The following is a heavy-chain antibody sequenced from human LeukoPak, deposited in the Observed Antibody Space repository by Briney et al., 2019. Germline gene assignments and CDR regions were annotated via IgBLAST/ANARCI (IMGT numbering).Heavy chain of an antibody. D-gene: IGHD1-26*01. J-gene: IGHJ4*02. CDR3: ASGIRAFDN. Sequence: GGSLRLSCAASGFTFSSYAMSWVRQAPGKGLEWVSVTYSGGSTYYADSVKGRCTIFRDNSKNTLYLQMNSLRGEDTAVYYCASGIRAFDNWGQGTLVTVSA. V-gene: IGHV3-66*01. CDR2: TYSGGST. CDR1: GFTFSSYA.